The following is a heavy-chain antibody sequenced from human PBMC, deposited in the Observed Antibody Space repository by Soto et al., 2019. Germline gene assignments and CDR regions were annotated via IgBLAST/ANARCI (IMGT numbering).Heavy chain of an antibody. Sequence: PGGSLRLSCAASGFTFSSYAMHWVRQAPGKGLEWVAVISYDGSNKYYADSVKGRFTISRDNSKNTLYLQMNSLRAEDTAVYYCARTINYDLFGSYYYYGMDVWGQGTTVTVSS. CDR1: GFTFSSYA. J-gene: IGHJ6*02. CDR2: ISYDGSNK. V-gene: IGHV3-30-3*01. CDR3: ARTINYDLFGSYYYYGMDV. D-gene: IGHD4-4*01.